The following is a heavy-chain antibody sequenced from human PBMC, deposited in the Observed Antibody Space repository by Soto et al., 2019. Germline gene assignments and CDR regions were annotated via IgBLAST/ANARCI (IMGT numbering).Heavy chain of an antibody. Sequence: SETLSLTCAVSGGSISSGGYSWSWIRQPTGKCLEWIGYIYFSGSTYYNPSLKSRVSISVDTSKNQFSLKLSSVTAADTAVYYCARSVVRGYYYYGMDVWGQGTTVTVSS. V-gene: IGHV4-30-2*03. CDR3: ARSVVRGYYYYGMDV. CDR2: IYFSGST. J-gene: IGHJ6*02. D-gene: IGHD3-10*01. CDR1: GGSISSGGYS.